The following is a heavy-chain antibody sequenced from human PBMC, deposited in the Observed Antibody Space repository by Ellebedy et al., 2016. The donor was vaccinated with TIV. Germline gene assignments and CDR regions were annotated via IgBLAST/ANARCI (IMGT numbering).Heavy chain of an antibody. D-gene: IGHD3-9*01. Sequence: SETLSLXXTVSGGSVNSGSYYWSWVRQPPGKGLEYIGYVYYTGSTHYNPSLKSRVFVSLDTSKNQFSLKLSSVTAADTAVYYCARGSDWLRHFDYWGQGTLVTVSS. CDR1: GGSVNSGSYY. V-gene: IGHV4-61*01. J-gene: IGHJ4*02. CDR3: ARGSDWLRHFDY. CDR2: VYYTGST.